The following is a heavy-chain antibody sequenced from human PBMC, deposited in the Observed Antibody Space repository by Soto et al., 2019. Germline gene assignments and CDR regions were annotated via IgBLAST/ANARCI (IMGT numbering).Heavy chain of an antibody. V-gene: IGHV1-69*04. CDR3: ARGLITGDSDGSAF. CDR1: GVTFSSYT. J-gene: IGHJ3*01. D-gene: IGHD1-26*01. CDR2: IIPVLGVA. Sequence: QVQLVQSGAEVRKPGSSVKVSCKASGVTFSSYTISWVRQAPGQGLEWMGRIIPVLGVANYAPKFQGRLTIIADEPTSTVYMDLRSLRSADTATYYARGLITGDSDGSAFWGQGTFITVSS.